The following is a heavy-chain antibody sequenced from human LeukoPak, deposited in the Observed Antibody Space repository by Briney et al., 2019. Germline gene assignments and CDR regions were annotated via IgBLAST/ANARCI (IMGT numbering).Heavy chain of an antibody. J-gene: IGHJ4*02. D-gene: IGHD3-16*01. CDR2: STAGNGDT. CDR3: VRGDGYTLHN. CDR1: GYTFSAYA. Sequence: ASVKVSCKTSGYTFSAYAIHWVRQAPGQRPEWLGWSTAGNGDTKYSHEFQGRVTITRDPSANPAYMELSSLRPEDMAVYYCVRGDGYTLHNWGQGTLVTVS. V-gene: IGHV1-3*02.